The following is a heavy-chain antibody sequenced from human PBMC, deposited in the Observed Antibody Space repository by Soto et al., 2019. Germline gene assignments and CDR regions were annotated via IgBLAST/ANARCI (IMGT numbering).Heavy chain of an antibody. Sequence: LQLQYSASGLVKPSQTLSLNCAVSGGSISSGGYSWSWIRQPPGKGLEWIGYIYHSGSTYYNPSLKSRATISVDRSKYQSSLKLSSVTAAHTAVYYCARVPSPWGQGTLVTVSS. V-gene: IGHV4-30-2*01. CDR3: ARVPSP. J-gene: IGHJ5*02. CDR1: GGSISSGGYS. CDR2: IYHSGST.